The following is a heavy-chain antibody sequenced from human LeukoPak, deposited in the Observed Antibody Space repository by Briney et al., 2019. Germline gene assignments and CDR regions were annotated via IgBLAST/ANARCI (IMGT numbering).Heavy chain of an antibody. CDR2: IIPIFGTA. D-gene: IGHD3-3*01. V-gene: IGHV1-69*13. CDR3: ARSQLRPRFSTMDV. J-gene: IGHJ6*02. Sequence: SVKVSCKASGGTFSSYAISWVRQAPGQGLEWMGGIIPIFGTANYAQKFQGRVTITADESTSTAYMELSSLRSEDTAVYYCARSQLRPRFSTMDVWGQGTTVTVSS. CDR1: GGTFSSYA.